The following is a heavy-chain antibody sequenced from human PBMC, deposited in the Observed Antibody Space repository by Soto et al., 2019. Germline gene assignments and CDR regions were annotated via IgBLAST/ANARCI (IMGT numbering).Heavy chain of an antibody. D-gene: IGHD1-1*01. CDR3: ARDPVLPTTGMDV. Sequence: QVQLVESGGGVVQPGRSLRLSCAASGFTFSSYGMHWVRQAPGKGLEWVAVIWYDGSNKYYADSVKGRFTISRDNSKNPLYLQMNSLRAEDTAVYYCARDPVLPTTGMDVWGQGTTVTVSS. CDR1: GFTFSSYG. CDR2: IWYDGSNK. V-gene: IGHV3-33*01. J-gene: IGHJ6*02.